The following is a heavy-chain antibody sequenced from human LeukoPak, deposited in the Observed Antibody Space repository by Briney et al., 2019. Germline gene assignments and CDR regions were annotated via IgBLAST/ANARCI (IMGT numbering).Heavy chain of an antibody. CDR3: ARSEYSSSQFDY. Sequence: GGSLRLSCAASGFTFSSYSMNWVRQAPGKGREWVSSITTRSSYIYYADSVKGRFTISRDDAKSSLYLQMSSLKASYAAMYYCARSEYSSSQFDYWGQGTLVTVSS. J-gene: IGHJ4*02. CDR1: GFTFSSYS. V-gene: IGHV3-21*04. CDR2: ITTRSSYI. D-gene: IGHD6-6*01.